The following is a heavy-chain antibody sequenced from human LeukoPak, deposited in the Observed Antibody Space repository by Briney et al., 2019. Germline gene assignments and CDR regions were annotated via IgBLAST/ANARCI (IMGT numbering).Heavy chain of an antibody. CDR1: GYTFTSYY. V-gene: IGHV1-46*01. Sequence: ASVKVSCKASGYTFTSYYMHWVRQAPGQGLEWMGIINPSGGSTSYAQKFQGRVTMTRDTSTSTVYMELSSLRSEDTAVYYCARRGLMVRGVIRLDAFDIWGQGTMVTVSS. D-gene: IGHD3-10*01. J-gene: IGHJ3*02. CDR3: ARRGLMVRGVIRLDAFDI. CDR2: INPSGGST.